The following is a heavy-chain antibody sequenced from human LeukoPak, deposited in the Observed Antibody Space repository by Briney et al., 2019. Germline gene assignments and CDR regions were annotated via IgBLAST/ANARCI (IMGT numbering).Heavy chain of an antibody. CDR2: ITWDGDST. J-gene: IGHJ4*02. CDR1: GFTFDDYA. CDR3: AKGTSSWHEFDS. D-gene: IGHD6-13*01. Sequence: PGGSLRLSCAASGFTFDDYAMHWVRQAPGKGLEWVSLITWDGDSTYYASSVKGRFTISRDNSKNYLYLQMNSLRAEDTALYYCAKGTSSWHEFDSWGQGTLVTVSS. V-gene: IGHV3-43D*03.